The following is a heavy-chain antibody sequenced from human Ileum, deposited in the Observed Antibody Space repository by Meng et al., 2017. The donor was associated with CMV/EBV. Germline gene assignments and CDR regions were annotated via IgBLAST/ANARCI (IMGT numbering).Heavy chain of an antibody. CDR1: RFSPITNGEG. D-gene: IGHD1-26*01. V-gene: IGHV2-5*02. CDR3: AHFVGGYYPSRPDY. Sequence: QITLKASGPTLRKPPQTLPLTLTSLRFSPITNGEGVGWIRQPPGKALEWLALIYRGDDKRYSPSLNSRLSIAKDTPKNEVVLTMTNMGPVDTGTYYCAHFVGGYYPSRPDYWGQGTLVTVSS. J-gene: IGHJ4*02. CDR2: IYRGDDK.